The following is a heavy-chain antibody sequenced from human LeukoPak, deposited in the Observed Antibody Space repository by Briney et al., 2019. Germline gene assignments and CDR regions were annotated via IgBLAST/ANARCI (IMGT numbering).Heavy chain of an antibody. J-gene: IGHJ6*03. CDR3: ARGGYSYGSYYYYYMDV. Sequence: PSETLSLTCAVYGGSFSGYYWSWIRQPPGKGLEWIGEINHSGSTNYNPSLKSQVTISVDTSKNQFSLKLSSVTAADTAVYYCARGGYSYGSYYYYYMDVWGKGTTVTVSS. CDR2: INHSGST. CDR1: GGSFSGYY. D-gene: IGHD5-18*01. V-gene: IGHV4-34*01.